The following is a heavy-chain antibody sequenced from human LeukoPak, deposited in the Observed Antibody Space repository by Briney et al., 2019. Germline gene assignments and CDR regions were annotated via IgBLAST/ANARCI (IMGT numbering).Heavy chain of an antibody. CDR3: ARDKTQDY. V-gene: IGHV3-20*04. CDR1: GFNFKDYG. Sequence: PGGSLRLSCAASGFNFKDYGMTWVRQAPGKGLEWVSGLNWNGANTGYADSVKGRFTISRDNAKSSLYLQMDSLRAEDTALYYCARDKTQDYWGQGTLVTVSS. J-gene: IGHJ4*02. CDR2: LNWNGANT.